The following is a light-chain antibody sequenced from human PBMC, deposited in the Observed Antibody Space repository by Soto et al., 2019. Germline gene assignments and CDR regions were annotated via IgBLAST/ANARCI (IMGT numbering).Light chain of an antibody. CDR3: QEYNSALRT. CDR2: AAS. Sequence: DIQMTQSPSTLSASVGDTVTITCRASQSINKWLAWYQQKPGKAPTLLIYAASTLQSGVPSRFSGSGSGTDFTLTISSLQPEDVATYYCQEYNSALRTFGQGTKVEVK. CDR1: QSINKW. V-gene: IGKV1-27*01. J-gene: IGKJ1*01.